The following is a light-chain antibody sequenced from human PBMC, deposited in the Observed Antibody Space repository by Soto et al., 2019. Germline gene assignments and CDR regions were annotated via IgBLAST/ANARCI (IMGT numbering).Light chain of an antibody. J-gene: IGLJ1*01. CDR1: SSDVGGYNY. Sequence: QSALTQPASVSGSPGQSITISCTGTSSDVGGYNYVSWYQQHPGKAPKLMIYEVSSRPSGVSNRFSGSKSGSTASLTISGLQAEDEADYYCSSYTSSSTTVYVFGTGTKLTDL. CDR2: EVS. CDR3: SSYTSSSTTVYV. V-gene: IGLV2-14*01.